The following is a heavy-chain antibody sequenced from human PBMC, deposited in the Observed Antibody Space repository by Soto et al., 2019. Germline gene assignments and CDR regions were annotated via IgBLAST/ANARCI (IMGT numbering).Heavy chain of an antibody. V-gene: IGHV3-21*01. CDR3: ASGTTSGAYYYYYYMDV. CDR2: ISSSSSYI. D-gene: IGHD3-10*01. J-gene: IGHJ6*03. CDR1: GFTFSSYS. Sequence: EVQLVESGGGLVKPGGSLRLSCAASGFTFSSYSMNWVRQAPGKGLEWVSSISSSSSYIYYKDSVKGPFTTSRDNAKNSLYLQMDSLRAEVTAVYYCASGTTSGAYYYYYYMDVWGKGTTVIVSS.